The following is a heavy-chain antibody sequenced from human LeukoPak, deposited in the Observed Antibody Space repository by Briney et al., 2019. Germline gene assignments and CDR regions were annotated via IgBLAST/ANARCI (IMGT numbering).Heavy chain of an antibody. CDR1: GGSIGSTNYY. J-gene: IGHJ5*02. V-gene: IGHV4-39*07. D-gene: IGHD3-10*01. CDR3: ARGGYYGSGNDFRFDP. Sequence: SETLSLTCTVSGGSIGSTNYYWGWIRQPPGKGLEWIANIYYSGSTYYNPSLKSRVTISVDTSKNQFSLKLSSVTAADTAVYYCARGGYYGSGNDFRFDPWGQGTLVTVSS. CDR2: IYYSGST.